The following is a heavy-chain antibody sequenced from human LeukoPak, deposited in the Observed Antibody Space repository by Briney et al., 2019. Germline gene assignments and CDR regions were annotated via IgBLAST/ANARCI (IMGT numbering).Heavy chain of an antibody. V-gene: IGHV3-23*01. CDR1: GFTFSNYA. CDR3: ARTRYSGTYYDY. CDR2: SSESGGAT. J-gene: IGHJ4*02. D-gene: IGHD1-26*01. Sequence: PGGSLRLSCAASGFTFSNYAMSWVRQAPGRGLEWVSTSSESGGATRYADSVKGRFTISRDNSKNTLYLQMNSLRAEDTAVYYCARTRYSGTYYDYWGQGTLVTVSS.